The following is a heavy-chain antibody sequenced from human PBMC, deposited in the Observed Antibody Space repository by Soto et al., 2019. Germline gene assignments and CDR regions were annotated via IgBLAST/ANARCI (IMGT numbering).Heavy chain of an antibody. J-gene: IGHJ4*02. CDR2: INHSGST. CDR3: ARDKITGLFDY. Sequence: QVQLQQWGAGLLKPSETLSLTCAVYGGSFSGYYWTWIRQPPGTGLEWIGEINHSGSTNYNPSLKSRVTISVDTSKNQFSLQLPSVTAAVTAVYYCARDKITGLFDYWGQGTRVTVSS. D-gene: IGHD2-8*02. CDR1: GGSFSGYY. V-gene: IGHV4-34*01.